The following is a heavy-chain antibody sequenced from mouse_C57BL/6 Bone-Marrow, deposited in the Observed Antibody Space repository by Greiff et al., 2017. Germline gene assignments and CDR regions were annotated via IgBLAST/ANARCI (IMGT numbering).Heavy chain of an antibody. CDR3: SRWGYSMDY. CDR1: GYTFTGYW. J-gene: IGHJ4*01. CDR2: ILPGSGST. V-gene: IGHV1-9*01. Sequence: QVQLQQSGAELMKPGASVKLSCKASGYTFTGYWIEWVKQRPGHGLEWIGEILPGSGSTNYNEKFKGKAPFTQDTSYNTAYMQLSSLSAEYAAIYYCSRWGYSMDYWGQGTSVTVSS.